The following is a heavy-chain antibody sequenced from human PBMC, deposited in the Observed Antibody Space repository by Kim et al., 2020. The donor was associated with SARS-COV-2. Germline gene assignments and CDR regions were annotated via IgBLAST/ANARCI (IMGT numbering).Heavy chain of an antibody. CDR1: GGSISSSSYY. D-gene: IGHD6-19*01. Sequence: SETLSLTCTVSGGSISSSSYYWGWIRQPPGKGLEWIGSIYYSGSTYYNPSLKSRVTISVDTSKNQFSLKLSSVTAADTAVYYCARGRQSSGWPKRHIAEYFQHWGQGTLVTVSS. CDR2: IYYSGST. J-gene: IGHJ1*01. CDR3: ARGRQSSGWPKRHIAEYFQH. V-gene: IGHV4-39*07.